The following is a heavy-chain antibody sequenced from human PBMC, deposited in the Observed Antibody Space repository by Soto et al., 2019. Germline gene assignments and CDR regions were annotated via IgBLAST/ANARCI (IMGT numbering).Heavy chain of an antibody. D-gene: IGHD4-4*01. V-gene: IGHV3-48*01. J-gene: IGHJ4*02. CDR2: ISSGSSTI. Sequence: GGSLRLSCAASGFTFSTYSMNWVRQAPGKGLEWVSYISSGSSTIYYADSVKGRFTISRDNAKNSLYLQVNSLRADDTAVYYCATRGDDYSNYVMGYWGQGTLVTVSS. CDR1: GFTFSTYS. CDR3: ATRGDDYSNYVMGY.